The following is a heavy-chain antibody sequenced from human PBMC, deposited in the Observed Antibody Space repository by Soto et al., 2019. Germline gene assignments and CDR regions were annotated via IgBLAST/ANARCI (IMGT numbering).Heavy chain of an antibody. CDR3: ARDDRKWLVHGLWFDP. CDR1: GYTFTSYG. V-gene: IGHV1-18*01. Sequence: GASVKVSCKASGYTFTSYGISWVRQAPGQGLEWMGWISAYNGNTNYAQKLQGRVTMTTDTSTSTAYMELRSLRSDDTAVYYCARDDRKWLVHGLWFDPWGQGTLVTVSS. D-gene: IGHD6-19*01. CDR2: ISAYNGNT. J-gene: IGHJ5*02.